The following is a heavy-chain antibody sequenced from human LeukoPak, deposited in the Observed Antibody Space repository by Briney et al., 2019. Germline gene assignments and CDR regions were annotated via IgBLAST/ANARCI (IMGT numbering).Heavy chain of an antibody. Sequence: ASVKVSCKPSGHSFTTYGISWVRQAPGQGLEWMEWISAYHGNTKYAQKLQGRVTMTTDTSTSTAYMELRSLRSDDTAVYYCASYTCSGGSCYFDYWGQGTLVTVSS. CDR3: ASYTCSGGSCYFDY. D-gene: IGHD2-15*01. CDR1: GHSFTTYG. J-gene: IGHJ4*02. V-gene: IGHV1-18*01. CDR2: ISAYHGNT.